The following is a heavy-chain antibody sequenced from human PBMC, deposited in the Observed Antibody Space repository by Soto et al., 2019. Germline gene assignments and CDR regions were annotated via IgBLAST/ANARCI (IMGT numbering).Heavy chain of an antibody. CDR3: ARWRSKAAADY. V-gene: IGHV3-11*01. CDR2: ISSSGSTI. D-gene: IGHD2-15*01. Sequence: PGGSLRLSCAGSGFTLSDYYMSWIPQAPGKGLEWVSYISSSGSTIYYADSVRGRFTISRDNAKNSLYLQMNSLRAEDTAVYYCARWRSKAAADYWGQGTLVTVSS. CDR1: GFTLSDYY. J-gene: IGHJ4*02.